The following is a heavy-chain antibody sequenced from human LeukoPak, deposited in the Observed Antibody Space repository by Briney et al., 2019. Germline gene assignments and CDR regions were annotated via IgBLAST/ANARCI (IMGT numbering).Heavy chain of an antibody. J-gene: IGHJ6*03. CDR2: ISSSSSYI. CDR3: AREGPDSSSWYYYYYMDV. D-gene: IGHD6-13*01. CDR1: GFTFSSYS. Sequence: PGGSLRLSCAASGFTFSSYSMNWVRQAPGKGLEWVSSISSSSSYIYYADSVKGRFTISRDNAKNSLYLQMNSLRAEDTAVYYCAREGPDSSSWYYYYYMDVWGKGTTVTISS. V-gene: IGHV3-21*01.